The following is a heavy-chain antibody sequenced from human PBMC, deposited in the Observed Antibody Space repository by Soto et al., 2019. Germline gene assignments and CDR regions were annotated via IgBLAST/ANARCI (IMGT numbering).Heavy chain of an antibody. CDR3: AKGEPQDSFDS. CDR1: GFTFSSYG. V-gene: IGHV3-30*18. CDR2: ISYDGSNK. Sequence: GGSLRLSCAASGFTFSSYGMHWVRQAPGKGLEWVAVISYDGSNKYYADSVKGRFTISRDNSKNTLYLQMNSLRAEDTAVYYCAKGEPQDSFDSSGQGTRVTVSS. J-gene: IGHJ3*02.